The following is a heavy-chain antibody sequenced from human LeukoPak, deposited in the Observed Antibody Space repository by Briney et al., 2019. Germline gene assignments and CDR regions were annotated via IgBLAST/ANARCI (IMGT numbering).Heavy chain of an antibody. CDR2: IYYSGSA. CDR3: ARVGVDDSGNIIKYFFDY. D-gene: IGHD4-23*01. CDR1: GGPISSYQ. Sequence: SETLSLTCTVSGGPISSYQWSWIRQPPGKGLEWIGNIYYSGSANYNPSLQSRVIISVDTSKNQFSLKLSPVTAADTAVYYCARVGVDDSGNIIKYFFDYWGQGTLVTVSS. J-gene: IGHJ4*02. V-gene: IGHV4-59*01.